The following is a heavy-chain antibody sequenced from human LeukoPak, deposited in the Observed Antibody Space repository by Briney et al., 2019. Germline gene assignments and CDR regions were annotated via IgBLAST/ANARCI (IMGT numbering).Heavy chain of an antibody. Sequence: ASVKVSCKASGYTFTNYDINWVRQAPGQGLEWMGWVNSKSGNTGYKQKFQARVTITRDTSMTTAYMELSSLTFDDTAVYFCARGLPLGYCTYGVCYPPKHFDFWGQGTLVTVSS. D-gene: IGHD2-8*01. V-gene: IGHV1-8*03. CDR2: VNSKSGNT. CDR1: GYTFTNYD. CDR3: ARGLPLGYCTYGVCYPPKHFDF. J-gene: IGHJ4*02.